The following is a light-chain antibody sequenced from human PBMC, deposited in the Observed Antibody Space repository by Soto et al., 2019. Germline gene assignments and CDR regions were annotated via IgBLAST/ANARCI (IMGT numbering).Light chain of an antibody. CDR1: QSVSSY. V-gene: IGKV3-11*01. J-gene: IGKJ4*01. CDR2: DAS. Sequence: EIVLTQSPATLSLSPGERATLSCRASQSVSSYLAWYQQKPGQAPRLLIYDASNRATGIPARFSGSGSGTDFTITISSLEPEDFAVYYCQQRTNWPPHTFGGGTKVEIK. CDR3: QQRTNWPPHT.